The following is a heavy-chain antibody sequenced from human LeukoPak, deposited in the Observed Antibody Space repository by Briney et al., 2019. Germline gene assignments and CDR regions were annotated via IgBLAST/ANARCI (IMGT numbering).Heavy chain of an antibody. CDR3: ARQGRSKGYFDY. CDR2: IYYSGST. J-gene: IGHJ4*02. CDR1: GGSISSYY. D-gene: IGHD4-11*01. V-gene: IGHV4-59*08. Sequence: PSETLSLTCTVSGGSISSYYWSWIRQPPGKGLEWIGYIYYSGSTNYNPSLKSRVTISVDTSKNQFSLKLSSVTAADTAVYYCARQGRSKGYFDYWGQGTLVTVSS.